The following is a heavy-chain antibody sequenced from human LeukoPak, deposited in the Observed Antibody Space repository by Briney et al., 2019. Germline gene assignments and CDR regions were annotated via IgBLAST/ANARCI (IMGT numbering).Heavy chain of an antibody. Sequence: ALVKVSCKASGYTFTGYSMHWVRQAPGQGLEWMGWINPYSGGTNYAQKFQGRVTMTRDTSTSTAYMELSSLRFDDTAVYYCARGVYGGNSDYWGQGTLVTVSS. CDR2: INPYSGGT. V-gene: IGHV1-2*02. J-gene: IGHJ4*02. CDR1: GYTFTGYS. CDR3: ARGVYGGNSDY. D-gene: IGHD4-23*01.